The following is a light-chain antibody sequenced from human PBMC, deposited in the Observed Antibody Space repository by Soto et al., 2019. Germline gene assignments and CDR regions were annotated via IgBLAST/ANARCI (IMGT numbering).Light chain of an antibody. CDR2: KTS. Sequence: DIQMTQSPSTLSASVGDRVTITCRASQSISNWLAWYQQKPGKAPKVLIYKTSILESGVPPRFSGSGSGTEFTHTISSLQPDDFATYYCQQYNSYSWTFGQGTKVEIK. V-gene: IGKV1-5*03. CDR3: QQYNSYSWT. CDR1: QSISNW. J-gene: IGKJ1*01.